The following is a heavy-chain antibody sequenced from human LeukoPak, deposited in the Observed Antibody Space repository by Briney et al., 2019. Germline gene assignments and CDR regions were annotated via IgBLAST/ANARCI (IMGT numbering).Heavy chain of an antibody. D-gene: IGHD1-1*01. J-gene: IGHJ4*02. Sequence: GSLTLSCKGSGYSFTSYWIGWVRQMPGEGPEWMGIIYPGDSVTRYSPSFQGQVTISAGKSISTAYLQWSSLKASDTAMYYCARLRLGFLWNPNDYWGQGTLVTVSS. CDR1: GYSFTSYW. CDR3: ARLRLGFLWNPNDY. V-gene: IGHV5-51*01. CDR2: IYPGDSVT.